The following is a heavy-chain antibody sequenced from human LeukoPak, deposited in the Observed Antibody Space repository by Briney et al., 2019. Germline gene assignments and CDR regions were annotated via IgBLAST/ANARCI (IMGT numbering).Heavy chain of an antibody. J-gene: IGHJ4*02. CDR3: ARGPGVVIATVFDY. Sequence: SVKVSCKASGDTFSSYGISWVRQAPGQRLEWLGRVIPILDITTYAQKFQGRVTITADKSTGTAYMHLSGLRSEDTAVYYCARGPGVVIATVFDYWGQGTLVT. D-gene: IGHD2-21*01. CDR1: GDTFSSYG. CDR2: VIPILDIT. V-gene: IGHV1-69*04.